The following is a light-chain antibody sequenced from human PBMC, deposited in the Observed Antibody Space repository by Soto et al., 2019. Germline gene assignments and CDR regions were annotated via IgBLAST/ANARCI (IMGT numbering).Light chain of an antibody. CDR3: QQYDSSPWT. J-gene: IGKJ1*01. Sequence: ESVLTQSPGTLSLSPGERATLSCRASQSVSSSFLAWYQLKPRQSPRLLIYGASRRDTGIQDRFSGSGSATDFALTISRLEPEDFAVYYCQQYDSSPWTFGQGTKQEIK. CDR2: GAS. CDR1: QSVSSSF. V-gene: IGKV3-20*01.